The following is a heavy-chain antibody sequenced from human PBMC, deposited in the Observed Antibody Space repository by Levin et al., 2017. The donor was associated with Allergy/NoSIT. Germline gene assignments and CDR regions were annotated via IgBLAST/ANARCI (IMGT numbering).Heavy chain of an antibody. CDR2: IYYSGST. D-gene: IGHD4-11*01. J-gene: IGHJ3*02. V-gene: IGHV4-59*08. Sequence: PSETLSLTCTVSGGSISSYYWSWIRQPPGKGLEWIGYIYYSGSTNYNPSLKSRVTISVDTSKNQFSLKLSSVTAADTAVYYCARQHDYRHAFDSWGQGTMVTVSS. CDR3: ARQHDYRHAFDS. CDR1: GGSISSYY.